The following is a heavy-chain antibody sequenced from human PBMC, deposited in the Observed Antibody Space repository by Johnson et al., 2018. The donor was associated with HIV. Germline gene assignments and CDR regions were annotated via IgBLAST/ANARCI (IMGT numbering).Heavy chain of an antibody. J-gene: IGHJ3*02. CDR2: INWNGGST. CDR1: GFTFDDYA. CDR3: ARDLVAAAGTGGEYAFDI. D-gene: IGHD6-13*01. Sequence: EVQLVESGGGLVQPGRSLRLSCAASGFTFDDYAMHWVRQAPGKGLEWVSGINWNGGSTGYADSVKGRFTISRDNAKNSLYLQMNSLRAEDTALYYCARDLVAAAGTGGEYAFDIWGQGTMVTVSS. V-gene: IGHV3-9*01.